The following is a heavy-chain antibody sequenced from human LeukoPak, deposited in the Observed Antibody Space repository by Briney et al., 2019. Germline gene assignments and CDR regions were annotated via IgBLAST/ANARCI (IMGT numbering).Heavy chain of an antibody. CDR3: AKWGDYDILTGYYVSDF. Sequence: GGSLRLSCAASGFIFRNYTMSWVRQAPGKGLEWVSAITGSGDTTYYADSVKGRFTISRDNSKNTLYVEMNTLRAEDTAVYYCAKWGDYDILTGYYVSDFWGQGTLVTVSS. CDR2: ITGSGDTT. V-gene: IGHV3-23*01. J-gene: IGHJ4*02. CDR1: GFIFRNYT. D-gene: IGHD3-9*01.